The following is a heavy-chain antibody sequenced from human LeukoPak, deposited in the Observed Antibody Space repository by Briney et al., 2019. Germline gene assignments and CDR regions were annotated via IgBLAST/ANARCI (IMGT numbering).Heavy chain of an antibody. Sequence: PGRSLRLSCAASGFTFDDYAMHWVRQAPGEGLEWVSGISWNSGSIGYADSVKGRFTISRDNAKNSLYLQMNSLRAEDMALYYCATDQRPDYGDYGAFWDYWGQGTLVTVSS. CDR1: GFTFDDYA. V-gene: IGHV3-9*03. CDR2: ISWNSGSI. D-gene: IGHD4-17*01. J-gene: IGHJ4*02. CDR3: ATDQRPDYGDYGAFWDY.